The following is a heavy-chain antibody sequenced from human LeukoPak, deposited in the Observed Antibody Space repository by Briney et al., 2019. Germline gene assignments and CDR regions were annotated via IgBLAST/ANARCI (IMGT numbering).Heavy chain of an antibody. CDR2: ISYDGTNK. D-gene: IGHD2-2*01. CDR3: ARTGYCSSTSCYLLGGMDV. CDR1: GFTFSSYA. J-gene: IGHJ6*04. Sequence: GGSLRLSCAASGFTFSSYAMHWVRQAPGKGLKWVAVISYDGTNKYYADSVKGRFTISRDNSKNTLYLQMNSLRAEDTAVYYCARTGYCSSTSCYLLGGMDVWGKGTTVTVSS. V-gene: IGHV3-30*04.